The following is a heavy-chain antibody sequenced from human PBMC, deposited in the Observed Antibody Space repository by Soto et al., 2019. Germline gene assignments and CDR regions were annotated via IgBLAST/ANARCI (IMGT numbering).Heavy chain of an antibody. D-gene: IGHD4-4*01. CDR3: AHFTVTTIFDC. Sequence: GSGPTLVNPTQTLTLTCTFSGFSLSTNRVGLGWIRQPPGKALEWLALIYWNDDKRYSPSLKGRLTVTKDTSKNQVVLTMTNMDPVDTATYYCAHFTVTTIFDCWGQGALVTVSS. CDR2: IYWNDDK. J-gene: IGHJ4*02. V-gene: IGHV2-5*01. CDR1: GFSLSTNRVG.